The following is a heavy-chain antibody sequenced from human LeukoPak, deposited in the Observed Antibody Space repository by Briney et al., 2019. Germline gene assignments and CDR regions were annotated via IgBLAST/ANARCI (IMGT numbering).Heavy chain of an antibody. CDR2: IYSGGST. J-gene: IGHJ4*02. Sequence: GGSLRLSCAASGFTVSSNYMSWVRQAPGKGLEWVSVIYSGGSTYYADSVKGRFTISRDNSKNTLYLQMNSLRAEDTAVYYCAKDGITMVRGVIITGYFDYWGQGTLVTVSS. CDR3: AKDGITMVRGVIITGYFDY. D-gene: IGHD3-10*01. CDR1: GFTVSSNY. V-gene: IGHV3-53*05.